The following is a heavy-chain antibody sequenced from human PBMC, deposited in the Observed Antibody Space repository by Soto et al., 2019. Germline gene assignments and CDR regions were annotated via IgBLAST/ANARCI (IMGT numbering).Heavy chain of an antibody. CDR2: ISHSGST. CDR3: ARLIHSSGADY. J-gene: IGHJ4*02. D-gene: IGHD6-19*01. Sequence: PSETLSLTCAVSGGSISSSNWWSWVRQPPGKGLEWIGEISHSGSTNYNPSFKSRVTISVDKSKNQFSLNLTSVTAADTAVYYCARLIHSSGADYWGQGTLVTVSS. V-gene: IGHV4-4*02. CDR1: GGSISSSNW.